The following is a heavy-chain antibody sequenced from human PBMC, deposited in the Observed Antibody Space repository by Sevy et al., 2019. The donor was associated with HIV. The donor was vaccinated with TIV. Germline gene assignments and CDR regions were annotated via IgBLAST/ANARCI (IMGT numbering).Heavy chain of an antibody. D-gene: IGHD2-15*01. J-gene: IGHJ4*02. Sequence: ASVKVSCKVSGYTFSTYRITWVRQAPGQGLEWMGWISPHNGDTNYARKLQGKVSMTTDSSTTTAYMELRGLTSDDTALYCCARAFCSGGRCYSLAYWGQGTLVTVSS. CDR1: GYTFSTYR. CDR3: ARAFCSGGRCYSLAY. CDR2: ISPHNGDT. V-gene: IGHV1-18*01.